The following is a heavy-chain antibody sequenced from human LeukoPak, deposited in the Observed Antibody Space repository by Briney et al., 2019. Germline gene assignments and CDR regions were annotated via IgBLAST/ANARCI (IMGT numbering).Heavy chain of an antibody. CDR2: ISGSGGST. V-gene: IGHV3-23*01. D-gene: IGHD6-13*01. Sequence: GGSLRLSCAASGFTFSSYAMSWVRQAPGKGLEWVSAISGSGGSTYYADSVKGRFTISRDNSKNTLYLQMNSLRAEDTAVYYCAKEVGSWYVGDYYYMDVWGKGTTVTVSS. CDR1: GFTFSSYA. CDR3: AKEVGSWYVGDYYYMDV. J-gene: IGHJ6*03.